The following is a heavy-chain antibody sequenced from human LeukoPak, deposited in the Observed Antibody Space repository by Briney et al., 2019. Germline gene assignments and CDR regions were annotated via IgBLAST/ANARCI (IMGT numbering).Heavy chain of an antibody. D-gene: IGHD5-24*01. J-gene: IGHJ6*02. V-gene: IGHV1-18*01. CDR1: GYTFTSYG. CDR2: ISAYNGNT. CDR3: ARSLEMATNKWYYYYGMDV. Sequence: GASVKVSCKASGYTFTSYGISWVRQAPGQGLEWMGWISAYNGNTNYAQKLQGRVTMTTDTSTSTAYMELSSLRSEDTAVYYCARSLEMATNKWYYYYGMDVWGQGTTVTVSS.